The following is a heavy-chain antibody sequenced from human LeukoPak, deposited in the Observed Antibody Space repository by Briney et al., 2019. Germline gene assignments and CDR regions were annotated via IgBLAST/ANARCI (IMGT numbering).Heavy chain of an antibody. CDR1: GFTFSSYS. D-gene: IGHD6-13*01. CDR2: ISSSSSYI. CDR3: AKGTYSSSWYSFDY. J-gene: IGHJ4*02. V-gene: IGHV3-21*01. Sequence: GGSLRLSCAASGFTFSSYSMNWLRQAPGKGLEWVSSISSSSSYIYYADSVKGRFTISRDNAKNSLYLQMNSLRAEDTAVYYCAKGTYSSSWYSFDYWGQGTLVTVSS.